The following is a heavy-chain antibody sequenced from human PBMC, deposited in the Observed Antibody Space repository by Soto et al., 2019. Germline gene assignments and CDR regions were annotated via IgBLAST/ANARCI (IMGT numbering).Heavy chain of an antibody. V-gene: IGHV4-34*01. J-gene: IGHJ5*02. D-gene: IGHD2-2*01. Sequence: SETLSLTCAVYGGSFSGYYWSWIRQPPGKGLEWIGEINHSGSTNYNPSLKSRVTISVDTSKNQFSLKMRSVTAADTAVYYFARVGAFGYCSSTSCYYPRNWFDPWGQGTLVTVS. CDR1: GGSFSGYY. CDR3: ARVGAFGYCSSTSCYYPRNWFDP. CDR2: INHSGST.